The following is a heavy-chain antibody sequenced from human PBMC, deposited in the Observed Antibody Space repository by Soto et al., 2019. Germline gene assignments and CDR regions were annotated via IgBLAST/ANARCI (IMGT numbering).Heavy chain of an antibody. CDR2: ISGSGGST. CDR1: GFTFSSYA. Sequence: PGGSLRLSCAASGFTFSSYAMSWVRQAPGKGLEWVSAISGSGGSTYYADSVKGRFTISRDNSKNTLYLQMNSLRAEDTAVYYCAKDREPTYYYDSSGLLNRYYFDYWGQGTLVTVSS. J-gene: IGHJ4*02. CDR3: AKDREPTYYYDSSGLLNRYYFDY. D-gene: IGHD3-22*01. V-gene: IGHV3-23*01.